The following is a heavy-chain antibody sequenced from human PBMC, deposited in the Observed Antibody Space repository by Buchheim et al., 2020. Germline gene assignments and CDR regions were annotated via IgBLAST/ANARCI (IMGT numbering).Heavy chain of an antibody. CDR1: GFTFSHYS. Sequence: EVQLVESGGGFVQPGGSLRLSCAASGFTFSHYSMNWVRQAPGKGLEWVSYITSSSSTIFYADSVKGRFTISRDNAKNSLYLQMNSLRGEDTAVYYCARVVSGSSFDSWGQGAL. V-gene: IGHV3-48*01. CDR2: ITSSSSTI. D-gene: IGHD1-26*01. J-gene: IGHJ5*01. CDR3: ARVVSGSSFDS.